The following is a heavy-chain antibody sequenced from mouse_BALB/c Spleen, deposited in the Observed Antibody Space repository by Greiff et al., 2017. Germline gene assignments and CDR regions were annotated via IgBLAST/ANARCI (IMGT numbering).Heavy chain of an antibody. CDR1: GFTFSDYY. D-gene: IGHD2-4*01. Sequence: EVMLVESGGGLVKPGGSLKLSCAASGFTFSDYYMYWVRQTPEKRLEWVATISDGGSYTYYPDSVKGRFTISRDNAKNNLYLQMSSLKSEDTAMYYCARAGGGLRRGGYFDYWGQGTTLTVSS. J-gene: IGHJ2*01. CDR3: ARAGGGLRRGGYFDY. CDR2: ISDGGSYT. V-gene: IGHV5-4*02.